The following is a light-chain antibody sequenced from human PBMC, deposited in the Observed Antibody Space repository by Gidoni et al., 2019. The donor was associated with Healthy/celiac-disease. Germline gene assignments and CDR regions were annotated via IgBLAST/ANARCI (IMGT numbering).Light chain of an antibody. V-gene: IGKV1-39*01. Sequence: DIQMTKSPSSLSASVGDRVTITCRASQSISSYLNWYQQKPGKAPNLLIYAASSFQSGVPSRFSGSGSGTDFTLTISRLQPEDFATYHCQRSYTTPTFGQGTKVEIK. CDR2: AAS. CDR1: QSISSY. CDR3: QRSYTTPT. J-gene: IGKJ1*01.